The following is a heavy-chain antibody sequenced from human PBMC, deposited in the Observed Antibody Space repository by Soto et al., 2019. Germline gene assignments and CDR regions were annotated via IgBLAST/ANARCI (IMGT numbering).Heavy chain of an antibody. CDR3: ARHPGYSGYDCGFDY. J-gene: IGHJ4*02. Sequence: VTVSCKSCGCTFSSYSISWVRVAPVQGLEWMGGIITISGTANYAQKVNSRVTMTADESSITANMELSGESSEDKAVYYCARHPGYSGYDCGFDYWGQGTLVTFSS. V-gene: IGHV1-69*13. CDR1: GCTFSSYS. D-gene: IGHD5-12*01. CDR2: IITISGTA.